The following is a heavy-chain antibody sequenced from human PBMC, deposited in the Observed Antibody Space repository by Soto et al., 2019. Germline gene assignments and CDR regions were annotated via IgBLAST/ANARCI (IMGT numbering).Heavy chain of an antibody. D-gene: IGHD4-17*01. CDR3: ARGTVTSGRWCGP. J-gene: IGHJ5*02. CDR1: DSTFTGYT. CDR2: ISSLNGNT. Sequence: QVHLVQSETEVKEPGASVTVSCKTSDSTFTGYTINWVRQAPGQGLEWRGWISSLNGNTNYARKYQGRLTMTTNTSATTAYMELRSLRSDDTAVYFCARGTVTSGRWCGPWGQGTLVTVSS. V-gene: IGHV1-18*04.